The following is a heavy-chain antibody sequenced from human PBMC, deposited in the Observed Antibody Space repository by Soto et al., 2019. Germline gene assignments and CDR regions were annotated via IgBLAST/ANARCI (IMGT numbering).Heavy chain of an antibody. V-gene: IGHV3-74*01. CDR1: GLTFSSDW. Sequence: GSLRLSCATSGLTFSSDWMHWVRQAPGKGLVWVSRINKDGSYKNYADFVEGRFTISRDDAKSELYLQMDRLRAEDTAVYYCARGGLEPFDYLGQGALVTVSS. CDR3: ARGGLEPFDY. CDR2: INKDGSYK. J-gene: IGHJ4*02. D-gene: IGHD1-1*01.